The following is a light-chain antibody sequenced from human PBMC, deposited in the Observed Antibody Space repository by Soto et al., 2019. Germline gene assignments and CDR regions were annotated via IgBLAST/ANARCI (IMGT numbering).Light chain of an antibody. V-gene: IGLV2-14*03. CDR2: DVS. J-gene: IGLJ1*01. CDR3: NSYPSSNTLERV. CDR1: SSDVGGYNY. Sequence: QSALTQPASVSGSPGESITISCTGTSSDVGGYNYVSWYQQYPGKAPKLIIYDVSDRPSGVSNRFSGSKSGNTASLTISGLQAEDEADYYCNSYPSSNTLERVFGTGTKLTVL.